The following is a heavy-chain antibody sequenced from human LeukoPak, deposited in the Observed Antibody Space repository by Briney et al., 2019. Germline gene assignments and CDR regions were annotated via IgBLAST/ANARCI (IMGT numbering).Heavy chain of an antibody. CDR2: IYYSGST. Sequence: SETLSLTCTVSGGSISSGDYYWSWIRQPPGKGLEWIGYIYYSGSTYHNPSLRSRVTISVDTSKNQFSLKLSSVTAADTAVYYCARVGSDDILTGIDYWGQGTLVTVSS. J-gene: IGHJ4*02. V-gene: IGHV4-30-4*08. D-gene: IGHD3-9*01. CDR3: ARVGSDDILTGIDY. CDR1: GGSISSGDYY.